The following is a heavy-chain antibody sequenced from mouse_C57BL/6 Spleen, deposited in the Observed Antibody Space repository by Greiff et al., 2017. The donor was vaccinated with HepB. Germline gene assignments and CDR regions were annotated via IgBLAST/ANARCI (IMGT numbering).Heavy chain of an antibody. J-gene: IGHJ3*01. CDR3: ARGGGNYVEFAY. D-gene: IGHD2-1*01. V-gene: IGHV1-55*01. CDR1: GYTFTSYW. Sequence: VQLQQPGAELVKPGASVKMSCKASGYTFTSYWITWVKQRPGQGLEWIGDIYPGSGSTNYNEKFKSKATLTVDTSSSTAYMQLSSLTSEDSAVYYCARGGGNYVEFAYWGQGTLVTVSA. CDR2: IYPGSGST.